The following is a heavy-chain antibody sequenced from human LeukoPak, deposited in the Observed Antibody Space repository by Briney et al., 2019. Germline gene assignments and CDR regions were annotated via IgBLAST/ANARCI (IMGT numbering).Heavy chain of an antibody. Sequence: GASVKVSCKASGGTFSSYAISWVRQAPGQGLEWMGGIIPIFGTANYAQKFQGRVTITTDESTSAAYMELSSLRSEDTAVYYCARVPGYYYDSSGYHHLGAFDIWGQGTMVTVSS. CDR3: ARVPGYYYDSSGYHHLGAFDI. CDR2: IIPIFGTA. CDR1: GGTFSSYA. D-gene: IGHD3-22*01. J-gene: IGHJ3*02. V-gene: IGHV1-69*05.